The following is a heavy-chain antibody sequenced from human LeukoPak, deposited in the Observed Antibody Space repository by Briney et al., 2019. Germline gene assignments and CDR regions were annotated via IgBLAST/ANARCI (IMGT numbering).Heavy chain of an antibody. CDR2: INPGGGST. CDR1: GYIFTSYY. V-gene: IGHV1-46*01. CDR3: ARESDPYYFDY. J-gene: IGHJ4*02. Sequence: ASVKVSCKASGYIFTSYYMHWVRQAPGQGLEWMGIINPGGGSTAYAQKFQGRVTMTRDTSTNTVYMELSSLRSEDTAVYYCARESDPYYFDYWGQGTLITVSS.